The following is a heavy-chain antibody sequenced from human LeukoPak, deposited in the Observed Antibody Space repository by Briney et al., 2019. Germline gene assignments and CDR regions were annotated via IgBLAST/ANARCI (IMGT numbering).Heavy chain of an antibody. D-gene: IGHD2-2*01. CDR2: IYYSGST. Sequence: PSETLSLICTVSGGSISSYYWNWIRQPPGKGLEWIGYIYYSGSTSYNPSLKSRVTISVDTSKNQFSLKLTSVTAADTAVYYCARHPASKREYFQHWGQGTLVTVSS. CDR1: GGSISSYY. J-gene: IGHJ1*01. V-gene: IGHV4-59*08. CDR3: ARHPASKREYFQH.